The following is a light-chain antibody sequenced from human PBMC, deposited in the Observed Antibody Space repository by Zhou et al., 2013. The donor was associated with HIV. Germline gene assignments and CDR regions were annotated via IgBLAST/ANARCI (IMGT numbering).Light chain of an antibody. CDR2: DSS. CDR3: LQRSNWPRT. CDR1: QNVFTN. J-gene: IGKJ1*01. Sequence: EVVMTQSPSTLSVSPGERVTLSCRASQNVFTNLAWYQQKPGQAPSLLIYDSSSRATGVPARFSGSGSGTDFTLTIHSLETEDLAVYYCLQRSNWPRTFGQGTKVEIK. V-gene: IGKV3-11*01.